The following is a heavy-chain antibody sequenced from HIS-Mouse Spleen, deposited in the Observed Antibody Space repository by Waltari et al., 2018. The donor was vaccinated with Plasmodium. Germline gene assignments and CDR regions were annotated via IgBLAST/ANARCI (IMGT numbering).Heavy chain of an antibody. Sequence: QVQLQQWGAGLLTPSETLSRTCAVYGGSFSGYYWSWIRQPPGKGLEWIGEINHSGSTNYNPSLKSRVTISVDTSKNQFSLKLSSVTAADTAVYYCARGRVLGTSSGYFDLWGRGTLVTVSS. CDR1: GGSFSGYY. J-gene: IGHJ2*01. D-gene: IGHD3-10*01. V-gene: IGHV4-34*01. CDR2: INHSGST. CDR3: ARGRVLGTSSGYFDL.